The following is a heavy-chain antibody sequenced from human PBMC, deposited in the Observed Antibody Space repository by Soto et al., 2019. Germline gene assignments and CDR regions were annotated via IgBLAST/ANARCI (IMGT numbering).Heavy chain of an antibody. CDR3: ARGTYYYDSSGNGRAYYYYGMDV. J-gene: IGHJ6*02. Sequence: QVQLVQSGAEVKKPGSSVKVSCKASGGTFSSYAISWVRQAPGQGLEWMGGIIPIFGTANYAQKFQGRVTITADESTSTAYMELSSLRSEDTAVYYCARGTYYYDSSGNGRAYYYYGMDVWGQGTTVTVS. CDR1: GGTFSSYA. D-gene: IGHD3-22*01. V-gene: IGHV1-69*01. CDR2: IIPIFGTA.